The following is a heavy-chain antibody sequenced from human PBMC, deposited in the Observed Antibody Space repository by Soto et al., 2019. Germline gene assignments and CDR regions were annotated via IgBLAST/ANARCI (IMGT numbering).Heavy chain of an antibody. Sequence: SETLSLTCTVSGGSISSGGYYWSWIRQHPGKGLEWIGYIYYSGSTYYNPSLKSRVTISVDTSKNQFSLKLSSVTAADTAVYYCARDFKRSYGGHAFDIWGQGTMVTVSS. J-gene: IGHJ3*02. D-gene: IGHD1-26*01. V-gene: IGHV4-31*03. CDR2: IYYSGST. CDR3: ARDFKRSYGGHAFDI. CDR1: GGSISSGGYY.